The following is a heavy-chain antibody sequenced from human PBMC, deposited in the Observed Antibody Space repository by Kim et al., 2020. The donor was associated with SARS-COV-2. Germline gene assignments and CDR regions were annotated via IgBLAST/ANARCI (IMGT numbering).Heavy chain of an antibody. CDR1: GFTFKYYA. D-gene: IGHD5-18*01. V-gene: IGHV3-23*01. CDR2: ISGIGTGENT. Sequence: GGSLRLSCATFGFTFKYYAMSWVRQAPGKGLEWVSGISGIGTGENTYYTDSVKGRFTISRDNSENSLVLEMNSLRAEDTAVYYCAKGSNLAMGVLDYWGQGTLVTVSS. J-gene: IGHJ4*02. CDR3: AKGSNLAMGVLDY.